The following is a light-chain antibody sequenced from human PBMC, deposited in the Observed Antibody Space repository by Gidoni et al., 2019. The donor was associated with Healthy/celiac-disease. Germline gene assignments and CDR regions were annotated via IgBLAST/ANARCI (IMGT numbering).Light chain of an antibody. CDR1: QGISNS. Sequence: DSQLTHSPSSLSASVGNRVTLTCQASQGISNSLAWYQQKPGKVPKLLIYASSTLQSGVPSRLSGSGSGTDFTLTISSLQPEDVASYYCQKYNSAPLTFGGGTKVEIK. CDR3: QKYNSAPLT. J-gene: IGKJ4*01. CDR2: ASS. V-gene: IGKV1-27*01.